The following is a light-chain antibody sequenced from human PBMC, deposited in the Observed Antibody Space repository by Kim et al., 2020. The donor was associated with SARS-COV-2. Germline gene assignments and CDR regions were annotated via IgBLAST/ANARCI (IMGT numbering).Light chain of an antibody. J-gene: IGLJ1*01. CDR3: SSYTSSSLYV. Sequence: QSALTQPASLSGSPGQSITISCTGTSSDVGGYDYVSWYQQHPDEAPKVTIYDVSNRPSGVSDRFSGSKSGNTASLTISGLQAEDEADYYCSSYTSSSLYVFGTGTKVTVL. CDR2: DVS. V-gene: IGLV2-14*03. CDR1: SSDVGGYDY.